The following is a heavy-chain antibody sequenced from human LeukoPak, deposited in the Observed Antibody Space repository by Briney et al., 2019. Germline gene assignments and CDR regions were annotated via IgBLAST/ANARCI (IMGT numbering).Heavy chain of an antibody. CDR3: AREGTAYGDYPYYFDY. CDR2: ISYDGSNK. J-gene: IGHJ4*02. D-gene: IGHD4-17*01. V-gene: IGHV3-30*04. CDR1: GFTFSSYA. Sequence: PGRTLRLSCAASGFTFSSYAMHWVRQAPGKGLEWVAVISYDGSNKYYADSVKGRSTISRDNSKNTLYLQMNSLRAEDTAVYYCAREGTAYGDYPYYFDYWGQGTLVTVSS.